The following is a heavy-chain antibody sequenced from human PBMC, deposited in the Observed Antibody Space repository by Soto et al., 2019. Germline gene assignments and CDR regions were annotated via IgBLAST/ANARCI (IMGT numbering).Heavy chain of an antibody. CDR1: GGSISSSSYY. Sequence: SETLSLTCTVSGGSISSSSYYWGWIRQPPGKGLEWIGSIYYSGSTYYNPSLKSRVTISVDTSKNQFSLKLSSVTAADTAVYYCAGYSSSWWIPALDYWGQGTLVTVSS. V-gene: IGHV4-39*01. D-gene: IGHD6-13*01. J-gene: IGHJ4*02. CDR2: IYYSGST. CDR3: AGYSSSWWIPALDY.